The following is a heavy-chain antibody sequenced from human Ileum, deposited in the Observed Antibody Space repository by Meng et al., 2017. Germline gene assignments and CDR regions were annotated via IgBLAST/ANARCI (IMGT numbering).Heavy chain of an antibody. V-gene: IGHV4-34*01. Sequence: HVPLPAWGAGWFNPSETRSLTCAVYVGSFNGYYWSWIRQPPGRGLEWIGEINPSGSTNYNPSLKSRVTISVDTSKNQFSLKLSSVTAADTAVYYCARGGSRWLQSWGQGTLVTVSS. CDR1: VGSFNGYY. D-gene: IGHD5-24*01. CDR3: ARGGSRWLQS. CDR2: INPSGST. J-gene: IGHJ5*02.